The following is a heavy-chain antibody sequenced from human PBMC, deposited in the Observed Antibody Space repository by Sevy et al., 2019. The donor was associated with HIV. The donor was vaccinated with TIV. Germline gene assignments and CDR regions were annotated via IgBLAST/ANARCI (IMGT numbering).Heavy chain of an antibody. Sequence: GGSLRLSCAASGFTFSSYEMNWVRQAPGKGLEWISYISNSGTAMYYSDSGRGRFTISRDNARRSLYLQMNSLRAEDTAVYYCARDLPPSATTVPHFDCWGQGTLVTVSS. CDR2: ISNSGTAM. CDR1: GFTFSSYE. J-gene: IGHJ4*02. V-gene: IGHV3-48*03. CDR3: ARDLPPSATTVPHFDC. D-gene: IGHD4-17*01.